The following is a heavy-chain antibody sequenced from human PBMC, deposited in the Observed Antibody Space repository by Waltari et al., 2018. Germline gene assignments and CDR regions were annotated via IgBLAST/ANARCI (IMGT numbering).Heavy chain of an antibody. CDR1: GGSFSGYY. CDR3: ARGRNLLERGYYFDY. D-gene: IGHD1-1*01. V-gene: IGHV4-34*01. J-gene: IGHJ4*02. Sequence: QVQLQQWGAGLLKPSETLSLTCAVYGGSFSGYYWSWIRPPPGKGLEWIGESNHSGSTNYSPSLKSRVTIAVDTSKNQFSRKLSSVSAAETAVYDCARGRNLLERGYYFDYWGQGTLVTVSS. CDR2: SNHSGST.